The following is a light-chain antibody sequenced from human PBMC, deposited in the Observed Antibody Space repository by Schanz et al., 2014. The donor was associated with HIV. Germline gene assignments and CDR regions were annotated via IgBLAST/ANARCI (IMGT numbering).Light chain of an antibody. J-gene: IGKJ1*01. CDR3: QQYNPYSRT. Sequence: DIHMTQSPSTLSASVGDRVTITCRASQSISNWLAWYQQKPGKAPKLLIYEASSLETGVPSRFSGSGSGTEFTLTIRSLQPDDVATYYCQQYNPYSRTFGPGTKVEVK. CDR2: EAS. CDR1: QSISNW. V-gene: IGKV1-5*03.